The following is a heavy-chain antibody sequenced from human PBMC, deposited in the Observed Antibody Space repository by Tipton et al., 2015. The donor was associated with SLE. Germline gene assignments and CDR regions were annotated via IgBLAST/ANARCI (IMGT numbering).Heavy chain of an antibody. D-gene: IGHD1-26*01. CDR2: IYYSGST. J-gene: IGHJ4*02. CDR3: ARCSGSFPFDY. CDR1: GYSISSGYY. Sequence: TLSLTCTVSGYSISSGYYWGWIRQPPGKGLEWIGYIYYSGSTNYNPSLKSRVTISVDTSKNQFSLKLTSVTAADTAVYYCARCSGSFPFDYWGQGTLVTVSS. V-gene: IGHV4-61*01.